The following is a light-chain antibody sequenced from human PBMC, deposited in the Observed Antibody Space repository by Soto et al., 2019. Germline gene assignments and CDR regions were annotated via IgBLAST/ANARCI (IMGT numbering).Light chain of an antibody. CDR3: QQYGSSSRT. CDR1: ESVTSSY. Sequence: EIVLTQSPGTPSLSPGERATFSCRASESVTSSYLAWYQQKPGQAPRLLIYGASSRATGIPDRFNGSGSGTDFTLTISRLETEDFAVYSCQQYGSSSRTFGQGTKVDIK. J-gene: IGKJ1*01. CDR2: GAS. V-gene: IGKV3-20*01.